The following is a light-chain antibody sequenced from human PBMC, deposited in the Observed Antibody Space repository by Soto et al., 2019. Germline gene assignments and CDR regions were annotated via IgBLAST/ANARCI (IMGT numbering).Light chain of an antibody. CDR1: QSLVSSDGNTY. Sequence: DLVMTQSPLSLSVTLGQPASISCRSSQSLVSSDGNTYLNWFQQRPGQSPRRLIYKVSNRDSGVPDRFSGSGSGTDFTLKISRVEAEDVGVYYCMQGTQLPLTFGGGTKVEIK. CDR2: KVS. CDR3: MQGTQLPLT. J-gene: IGKJ4*01. V-gene: IGKV2-30*01.